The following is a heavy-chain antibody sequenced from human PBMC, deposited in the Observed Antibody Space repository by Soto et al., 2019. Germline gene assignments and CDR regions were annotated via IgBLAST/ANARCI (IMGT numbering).Heavy chain of an antibody. CDR1: GDSVTSHY. J-gene: IGHJ5*02. D-gene: IGHD6-13*01. V-gene: IGHV4-59*08. Sequence: PSETLSLTCSFSGDSVTSHYLTWIRQSPEKGLEWIGCIYYSGISYYNPSLKSRVTISVDTSKNQFSLKLSSVTAADTAVYYCARRLIAADNWFDPWGQGTLVTVSS. CDR3: ARRLIAADNWFDP. CDR2: IYYSGIS.